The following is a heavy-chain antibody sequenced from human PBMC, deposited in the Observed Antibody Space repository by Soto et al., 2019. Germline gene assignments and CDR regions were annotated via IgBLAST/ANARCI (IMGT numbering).Heavy chain of an antibody. J-gene: IGHJ3*02. Sequence: QVQLVQSGAEVKKPGASVKVSCKASGYTFTSYGIRWVRQAPGQGLEWMGWISAYNGNTNYAQKLQGRVTMTPDTSTSTGYMGLRNLISDDTAVYNCARILQEYDSRGYDTYYFDICGRGTMVTVS. D-gene: IGHD3-22*01. CDR3: ARILQEYDSRGYDTYYFDI. V-gene: IGHV1-18*01. CDR1: GYTFTSYG. CDR2: ISAYNGNT.